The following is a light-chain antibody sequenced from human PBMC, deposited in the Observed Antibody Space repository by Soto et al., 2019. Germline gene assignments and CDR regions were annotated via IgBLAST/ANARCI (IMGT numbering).Light chain of an antibody. CDR1: QSVSRSN. CDR2: GTS. J-gene: IGKJ5*01. CDR3: EQYGSSPPSST. V-gene: IGKV3-20*01. Sequence: SPDTLSLSPGERATVSCRASQSVSRSNLAWYQHKPGQAPRLLIYGTSNRATGIPDRFTGSGSGTDLTLTISSLEPEDFAVYYCEQYGSSPPSSTFGQGTRLEIK.